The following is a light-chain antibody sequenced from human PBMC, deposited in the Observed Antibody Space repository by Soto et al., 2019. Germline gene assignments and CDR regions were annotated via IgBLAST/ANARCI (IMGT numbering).Light chain of an antibody. Sequence: EIVLTQSPGTLSLSPGERATLSCRASQSVSSSYLAWYQQKPGQAPRLLISGASARATGFPARFSGSGSGTEFTLTISSLQSEDFAVYYCQQYNNWPGTFGPGTKVDIK. V-gene: IGKV3-15*01. CDR3: QQYNNWPGT. CDR2: GAS. CDR1: QSVSSSY. J-gene: IGKJ1*01.